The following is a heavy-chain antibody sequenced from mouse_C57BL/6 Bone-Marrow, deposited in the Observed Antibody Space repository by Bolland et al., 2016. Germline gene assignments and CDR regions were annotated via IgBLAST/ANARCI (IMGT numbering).Heavy chain of an antibody. V-gene: IGHV1-81*01. J-gene: IGHJ3*01. CDR2: SGNT. CDR3: ARGDGYYLDY. D-gene: IGHD2-3*01. Sequence: SGNTYYNEKFKGKATLTADKSSSTAYMELRSLTSEDSAVYFCARGDGYYLDYWGQGTLV.